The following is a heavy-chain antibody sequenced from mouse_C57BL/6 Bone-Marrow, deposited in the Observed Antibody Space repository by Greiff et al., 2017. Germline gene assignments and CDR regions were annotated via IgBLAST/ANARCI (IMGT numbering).Heavy chain of an antibody. CDR2: ISSGGSYT. CDR3: ERRSRYLYYFDY. D-gene: IGHD5-1*01. J-gene: IGHJ2*01. V-gene: IGHV5-6*02. CDR1: GFTFSSYG. Sequence: EVKLMESGGDLVKPGGSLKLSCAASGFTFSSYGMSWVRQTPDKRLEWVATISSGGSYTYYPDSVKGRFTISRDNAENTLYLQMSSLKSEDTAMYYCERRSRYLYYFDYWGQGTTLTVSS.